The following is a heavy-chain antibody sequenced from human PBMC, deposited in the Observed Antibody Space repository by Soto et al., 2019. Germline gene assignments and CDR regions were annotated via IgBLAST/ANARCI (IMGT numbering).Heavy chain of an antibody. CDR3: ARVGVTTMYDY. CDR2: ITNNGGTT. Sequence: GGSLRLSCAASGFTFSGYAMHWVRLAPGKGLEYVSAITNNGGTTYYTNSVRGRFTISRDNSKNTLYLQMGSLRAEDMAVYYCARVGVTTMYDYWGQGTLVTVSS. D-gene: IGHD2-21*02. J-gene: IGHJ4*02. CDR1: GFTFSGYA. V-gene: IGHV3-64*01.